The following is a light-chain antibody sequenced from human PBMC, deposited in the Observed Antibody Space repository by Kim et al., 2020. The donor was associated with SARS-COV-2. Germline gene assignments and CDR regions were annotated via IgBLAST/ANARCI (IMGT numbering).Light chain of an antibody. CDR1: SGHSTYA. V-gene: IGLV4-69*01. J-gene: IGLJ2*01. CDR2: LNSDGSH. Sequence: ASVKLTCTLSSGHSTYAIAWHQQQPGKGPRYLMKLNSDGSHTKGDGIPDRFSGSSSGGERYLTISSLRSEDEADYYCQTWGAGSVVFGGGTQLTVL. CDR3: QTWGAGSVV.